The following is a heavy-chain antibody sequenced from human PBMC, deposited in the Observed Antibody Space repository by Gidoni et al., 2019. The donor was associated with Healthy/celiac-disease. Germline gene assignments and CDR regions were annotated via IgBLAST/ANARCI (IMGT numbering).Heavy chain of an antibody. V-gene: IGHV3-15*01. CDR3: TTDYLATIYDAFDI. CDR2: IKSKTDGGTT. J-gene: IGHJ3*02. D-gene: IGHD5-12*01. CDR1: GFTFRNAW. Sequence: EVQLVESGGGLVKPGGSLRLSCAASGFTFRNAWMSWVRQAPGKGLEWVGRIKSKTDGGTTDYAAPVKGRFTISRDDSKNTLYLQMNSLKTEDTAVYYCTTDYLATIYDAFDIWGQGTMVTVSS.